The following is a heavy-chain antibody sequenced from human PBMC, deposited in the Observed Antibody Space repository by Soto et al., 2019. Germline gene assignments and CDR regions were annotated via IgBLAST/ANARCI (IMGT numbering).Heavy chain of an antibody. CDR3: AGTSHKDY. J-gene: IGHJ4*02. CDR2: VYSGGST. Sequence: EVQLVESGGGLVQPGGSLRLSCAASGFTVSSNYVSWVRQAPGKGLEWVSVVYSGGSTYYADSVKGRFTSSRDNSKNTLYLQMNSLRAEDTAVYYCAGTSHKDYWGQGTLVTVSS. D-gene: IGHD2-8*01. CDR1: GFTVSSNY. V-gene: IGHV3-66*01.